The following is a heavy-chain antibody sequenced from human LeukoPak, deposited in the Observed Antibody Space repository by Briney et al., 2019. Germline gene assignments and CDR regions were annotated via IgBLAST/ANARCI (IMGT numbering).Heavy chain of an antibody. CDR2: ISYDGSNK. D-gene: IGHD6-13*01. CDR1: GFTFSSYA. J-gene: IGHJ4*02. Sequence: PGGSLRLSCAASGFTFSSYAMHWVRQAPGKGLEWVAVISYDGSNKYYADSVKGRFTISRDNSRNTLYLQMNSLRAEDTAEYYCAREGKQQLVRGYYFDYWGQGTLVTVSS. V-gene: IGHV3-30*04. CDR3: AREGKQQLVRGYYFDY.